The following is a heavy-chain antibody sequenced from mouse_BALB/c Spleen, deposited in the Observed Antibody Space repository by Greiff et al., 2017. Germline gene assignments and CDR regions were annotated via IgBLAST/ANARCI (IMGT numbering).Heavy chain of an antibody. Sequence: VQLQQSGAELVKTGASVKLSCTASGFNIKDTYMHWVKQRPEQGLEWIGRIDPANGNTKYDPKFQGKATITADTSSNTAYLQLSSLTSEDTAVYYCARTTVKGWYFDVWGAGTTVTVSS. CDR3: ARTTVKGWYFDV. CDR2: IDPANGNT. CDR1: GFNIKDTY. V-gene: IGHV14-3*02. J-gene: IGHJ1*01. D-gene: IGHD1-1*01.